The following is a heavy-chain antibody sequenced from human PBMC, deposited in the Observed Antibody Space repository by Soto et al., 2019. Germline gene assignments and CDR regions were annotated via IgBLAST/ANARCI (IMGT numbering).Heavy chain of an antibody. D-gene: IGHD6-19*01. CDR3: ARDRTVASPFDY. CDR1: GFTFSTYG. J-gene: IGHJ4*02. Sequence: GGSLRLSCAASGFTFSTYGIHWVRQAPGKGLEWVSYIRSNSIYKDYADPVKGRFTISRDNARNSLYLQMNSLRAEDTAVYYCARDRTVASPFDYWGQGTLVTVSS. CDR2: IRSNSIYK. V-gene: IGHV3-21*05.